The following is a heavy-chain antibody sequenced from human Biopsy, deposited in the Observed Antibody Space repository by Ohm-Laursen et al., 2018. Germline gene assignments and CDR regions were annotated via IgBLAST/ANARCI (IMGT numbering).Heavy chain of an antibody. CDR2: ITQSGST. V-gene: IGHV4-34*01. Sequence: SETLSLTCAVYGGSFNGYFWSWIRQPPGKGLEWIGDITQSGSTNYGPSLKSRVTTSVDTAKKQFSLSLRSVTAADTAVYYCARVPLPGIGAAYQGRFLYGMDVWGQGTTVSVSS. CDR3: ARVPLPGIGAAYQGRFLYGMDV. D-gene: IGHD6-13*01. CDR1: GGSFNGYF. J-gene: IGHJ6*02.